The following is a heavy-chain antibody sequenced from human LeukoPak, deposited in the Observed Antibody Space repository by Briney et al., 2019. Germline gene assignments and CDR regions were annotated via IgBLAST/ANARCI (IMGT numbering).Heavy chain of an antibody. D-gene: IGHD5-18*01. Sequence: SVKVSCKASGGTFSSYAISWVRQAPGQGLEWMGGIIPIFGTANYAQKFQGRVTVTADKSTSTAYMELSSLRSEDTAVYYCARQPIQLWFYFDYWGQGTLVTVSS. V-gene: IGHV1-69*06. CDR2: IIPIFGTA. CDR3: ARQPIQLWFYFDY. CDR1: GGTFSSYA. J-gene: IGHJ4*02.